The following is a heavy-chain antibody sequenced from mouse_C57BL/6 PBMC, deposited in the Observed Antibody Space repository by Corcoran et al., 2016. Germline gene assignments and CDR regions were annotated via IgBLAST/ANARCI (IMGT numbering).Heavy chain of an antibody. V-gene: IGHV1-81*01. D-gene: IGHD3-2*02. J-gene: IGHJ3*01. CDR1: GSTFTSYG. Sequence: QVQLQQSGAELARPGASVKLSCMASGSTFTSYGISWVKQRTGQGLEWIGEIYPRSGNTYYNEKFKGKATLTADKSSSTAYMELRSLTSEDSAVYFGARKGYSSGYVAYWGQGTLVTVSA. CDR2: IYPRSGNT. CDR3: ARKGYSSGYVAY.